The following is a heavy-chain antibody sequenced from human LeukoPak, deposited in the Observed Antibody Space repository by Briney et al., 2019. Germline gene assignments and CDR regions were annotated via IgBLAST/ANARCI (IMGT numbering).Heavy chain of an antibody. CDR3: ASHSNYGDYFDY. D-gene: IGHD4-17*01. J-gene: IGHJ4*02. V-gene: IGHV3-53*01. CDR2: IYSGGST. Sequence: GGSLRLSCAASGFTVSSNYMSWVRQAPGKGLEWVSVIYSGGSTYYADTVKGRFTISRDNSKNTLYLQMSSLRAEDTAVYYCASHSNYGDYFDYWGQGTLVTVSS. CDR1: GFTVSSNY.